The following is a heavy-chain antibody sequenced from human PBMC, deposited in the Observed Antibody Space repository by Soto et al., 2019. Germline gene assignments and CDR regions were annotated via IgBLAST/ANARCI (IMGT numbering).Heavy chain of an antibody. J-gene: IGHJ4*02. D-gene: IGHD3-22*01. CDR1: SRSITSYY. V-gene: IGHV4-59*12. CDR2: IYDNGIT. CDR3: ARTYDSNGYANEFDS. Sequence: QVVLQESGPGLVKPSETLSLTCSVSSRSITSYYWSWVRQPPGKGLEWIGYIYDNGITSQNPSLKSRVTMSADTSQNQFSLKQTSVTGADTAVYYCARTYDSNGYANEFDSWGQGILVTVTS.